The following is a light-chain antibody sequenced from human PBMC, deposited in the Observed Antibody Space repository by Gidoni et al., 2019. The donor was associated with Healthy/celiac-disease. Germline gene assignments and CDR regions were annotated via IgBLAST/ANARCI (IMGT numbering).Light chain of an antibody. Sequence: QSVLTQPPSASGTPGQRVTISCSGSSSNIGSNYVYWYQQLPGTAPKLLIYRNNQRPSGVPGRFSGSKSGTSASLAIRGLRSEDEADYYCAAWDDSLSVVFGGGTKLTVL. CDR2: RNN. CDR3: AAWDDSLSVV. CDR1: SSNIGSNY. J-gene: IGLJ2*01. V-gene: IGLV1-47*01.